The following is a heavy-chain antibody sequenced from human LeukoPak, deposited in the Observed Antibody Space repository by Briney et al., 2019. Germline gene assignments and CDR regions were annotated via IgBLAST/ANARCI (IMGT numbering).Heavy chain of an antibody. CDR3: ARDVGLTGYSSSWYSGYYYYMDV. D-gene: IGHD6-13*01. V-gene: IGHV1-18*01. CDR2: ISAYNGNT. J-gene: IGHJ6*03. Sequence: GASVKVSCKASGYTFTSYGISWVRQAPGQGLEWMGWISAYNGNTNYAQKLQGRVTMTTDTSTSTAYMELRSLRSDDTAVYYCARDVGLTGYSSSWYSGYYYYMDVWGKGTTVTVSS. CDR1: GYTFTSYG.